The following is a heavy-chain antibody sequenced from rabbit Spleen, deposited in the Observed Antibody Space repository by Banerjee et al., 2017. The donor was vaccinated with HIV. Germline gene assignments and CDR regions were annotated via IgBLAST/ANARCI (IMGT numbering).Heavy chain of an antibody. CDR1: ACSLSNNYD. CDR2: IVISSGST. CDR3: ARDLDGVIGWNFGW. V-gene: IGHV1S40*01. J-gene: IGHJ4*01. D-gene: IGHD1-1*01. Sequence: QSLQESRGDLFQPGASLTLTCTAYACSLSNNYDMCRARQAPGKGLELSACIVISSGSTYYATWAKGRFTVSKTSSTTVTLQMTSLTAADTATSFCARDLDGVIGWNFGWWGPGTLVTVS.